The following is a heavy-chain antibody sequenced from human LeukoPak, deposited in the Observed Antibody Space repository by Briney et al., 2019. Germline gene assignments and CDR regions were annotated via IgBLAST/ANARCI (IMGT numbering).Heavy chain of an antibody. Sequence: GESLKISCKGSGYSFTSYGISWVRQAPGQGLEWMGWISAYSGNTNYAQKLQGRVTMTTDTSTSTAYMELRSLRSDDTAVYYCARDLEPYGDHGRNGMDVWGQGTTVTVSS. J-gene: IGHJ6*02. V-gene: IGHV1-18*01. CDR3: ARDLEPYGDHGRNGMDV. D-gene: IGHD4-17*01. CDR1: GYSFTSYG. CDR2: ISAYSGNT.